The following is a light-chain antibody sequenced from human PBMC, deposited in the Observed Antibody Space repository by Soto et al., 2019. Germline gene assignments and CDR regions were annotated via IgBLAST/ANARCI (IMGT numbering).Light chain of an antibody. Sequence: VVLTQSPGTLSLSPGEGAALSCRASQSVDNYVAWYQQRPGQAPRLLLYASSRRAPGIPDRFSGSGSGTDFPLTISRLEPEDFAIYYCQQFVNSPSFGQGTKLEIK. V-gene: IGKV3-20*01. J-gene: IGKJ2*03. CDR2: ASS. CDR3: QQFVNSPS. CDR1: QSVDNY.